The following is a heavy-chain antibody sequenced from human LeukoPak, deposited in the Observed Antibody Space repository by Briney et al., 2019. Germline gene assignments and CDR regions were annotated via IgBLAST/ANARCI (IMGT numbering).Heavy chain of an antibody. Sequence: PSQTPSLTCTVSGGSISSGGYYWSWIRQHPGKGLEWIGYIYYSGSTYYNPSLKSRVTISVDTSKNQFSLKLSSVTAADTAVYYCARDPLNYDILTGYYPTSAFDIWGQGTMVTVSS. CDR3: ARDPLNYDILTGYYPTSAFDI. CDR1: GGSISSGGYY. J-gene: IGHJ3*02. V-gene: IGHV4-31*03. CDR2: IYYSGST. D-gene: IGHD3-9*01.